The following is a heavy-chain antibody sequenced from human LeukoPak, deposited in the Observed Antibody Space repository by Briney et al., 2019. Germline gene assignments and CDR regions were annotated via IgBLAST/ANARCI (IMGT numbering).Heavy chain of an antibody. J-gene: IGHJ1*01. Sequence: GGSLRLSCAASGFSFSGAGMRWVRQASGKGLEWVGRIRSKANSYATAYAASVKGRFTMSRDDSKNTAYLQMNSLKTEDTAVYYCTNYDSSGPAFQHWGQGTLVTVSS. CDR1: GFSFSGAG. V-gene: IGHV3-73*01. D-gene: IGHD3-22*01. CDR3: TNYDSSGPAFQH. CDR2: IRSKANSYAT.